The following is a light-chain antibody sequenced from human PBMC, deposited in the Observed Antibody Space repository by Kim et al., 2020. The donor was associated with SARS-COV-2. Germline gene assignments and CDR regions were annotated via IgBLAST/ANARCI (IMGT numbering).Light chain of an antibody. CDR2: RNN. V-gene: IGLV10-54*04. J-gene: IGLJ3*02. CDR3: SAWDDSLSTWV. Sequence: RQAATLTCTENTKNVGNQGAAWLQQHQGHPPKLLSYRNNNRPSGISDRFSASRSGNTASLTITGLQPEDEADYYCSAWDDSLSTWVFGEGTQLT. CDR1: TKNVGNQG.